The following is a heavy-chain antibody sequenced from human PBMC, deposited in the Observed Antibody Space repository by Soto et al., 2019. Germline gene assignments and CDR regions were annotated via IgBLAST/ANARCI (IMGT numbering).Heavy chain of an antibody. V-gene: IGHV3-30-3*01. CDR2: ISYDGSNK. CDR1: GFTFSSYA. Sequence: PGGSLRLSCAASGFTFSSYALHWVRQAPGKGLEWVAVISYDGSNKYYADSAKGRFTISRDNSKNTLYLQMNSLRAEDTAVYYCASGGYCSSTTCYRYGMDVWGQGTTVTVSS. CDR3: ASGGYCSSTTCYRYGMDV. D-gene: IGHD2-2*03. J-gene: IGHJ6*02.